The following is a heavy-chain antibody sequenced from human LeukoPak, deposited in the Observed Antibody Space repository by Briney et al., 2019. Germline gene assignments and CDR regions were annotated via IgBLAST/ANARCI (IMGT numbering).Heavy chain of an antibody. CDR2: ISGSGGST. V-gene: IGHV3-23*01. J-gene: IGHJ3*02. CDR3: ARRYGISYYAFDI. D-gene: IGHD6-13*01. Sequence: PGGSLRLSCAASGFTFSSYAMSWVRQAPGKGLEWVSAISGSGGSTYYADSVKGRFTISRDNSKNTLYLLMNSLRAEDTAVYDCARRYGISYYAFDIWGQGTMVTVSS. CDR1: GFTFSSYA.